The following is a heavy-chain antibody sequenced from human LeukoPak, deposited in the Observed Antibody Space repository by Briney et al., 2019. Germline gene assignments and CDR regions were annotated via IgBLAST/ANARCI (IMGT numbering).Heavy chain of an antibody. CDR2: IIPMFPTA. CDR3: ARGGPPYGDYRFPENWFDP. V-gene: IGHV1-69*01. J-gene: IGHJ5*02. Sequence: SVKVSCKASGNSGDTFNTHGVSWVRQAPGQGLEWMGGIIPMFPTAQYSQKFQGRVTITADESTSTAYMELSSLRSEDTAVYYCARGGPPYGDYRFPENWFDPWGQGTLVTVSS. CDR1: GNSGDTFNTHG. D-gene: IGHD4-17*01.